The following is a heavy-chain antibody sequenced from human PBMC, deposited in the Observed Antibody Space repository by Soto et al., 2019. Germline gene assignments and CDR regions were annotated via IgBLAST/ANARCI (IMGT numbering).Heavy chain of an antibody. V-gene: IGHV3-23*01. D-gene: IGHD3-3*01. J-gene: IGHJ5*02. Sequence: GSLRLSCAASGFTFSSYAMSWVRQAPGKGLEWVSAISGSGGSTYYADSVKGRFTISRDNSKNTLYLQMNSLRAEDTAVYYCAKRNRRERITIFGVVYNWFDPWGQGTLVTVSS. CDR1: GFTFSSYA. CDR3: AKRNRRERITIFGVVYNWFDP. CDR2: ISGSGGST.